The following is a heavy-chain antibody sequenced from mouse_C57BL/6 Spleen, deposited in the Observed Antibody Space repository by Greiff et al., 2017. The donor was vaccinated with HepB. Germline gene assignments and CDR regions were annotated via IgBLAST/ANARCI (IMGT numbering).Heavy chain of an antibody. J-gene: IGHJ4*01. Sequence: VQVVESGPGLVQPSQSLSITCTVSGFSLTSYGVHWVRQSPGKGLEWLGVIWSGGSTDYNAAFISRLSISKDNSKSQVFFKMNSLQADHTAIYYCANYGSSYDYAMDYWGQGTSVTVSS. D-gene: IGHD1-1*01. V-gene: IGHV2-2*01. CDR3: ANYGSSYDYAMDY. CDR1: GFSLTSYG. CDR2: IWSGGST.